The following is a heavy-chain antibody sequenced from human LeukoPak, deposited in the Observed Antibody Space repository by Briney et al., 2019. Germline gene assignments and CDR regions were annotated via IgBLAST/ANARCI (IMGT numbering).Heavy chain of an antibody. V-gene: IGHV3-30*03. D-gene: IGHD6-13*01. CDR2: ISYDGSNK. Sequence: TVGSLRLSCAASGFTFSSYGMHWVRQAPGKGLEWVAVISYDGSNKYYADSVKGRFTISRDNSKNTLYLQMNSLRAEDTAVYYCVAAAGDFDYWGQGTLVTVSS. CDR3: VAAAGDFDY. J-gene: IGHJ4*02. CDR1: GFTFSSYG.